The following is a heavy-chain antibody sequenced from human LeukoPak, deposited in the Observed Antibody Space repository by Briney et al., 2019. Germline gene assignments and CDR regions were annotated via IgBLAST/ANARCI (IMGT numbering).Heavy chain of an antibody. J-gene: IGHJ3*02. D-gene: IGHD4-23*01. CDR1: GFTFSSYS. Sequence: GGSLRLSCAASGFTFSSYSMSWVRQGPGKGVEWVSSISSSSRYRYYADSVKGGFTISRDNAKNSLYLQMNSLRAEDTAVYYCARDYGGNSGAFDIWGQGTMVTVSS. V-gene: IGHV3-21*01. CDR2: ISSSSRYR. CDR3: ARDYGGNSGAFDI.